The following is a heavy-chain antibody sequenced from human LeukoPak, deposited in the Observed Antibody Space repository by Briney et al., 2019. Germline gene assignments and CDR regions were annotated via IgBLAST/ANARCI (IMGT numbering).Heavy chain of an antibody. D-gene: IGHD3-22*01. CDR3: AKDLTMIVVEGSY. CDR1: GFTFGNFA. J-gene: IGHJ4*02. CDR2: ISGSGSST. Sequence: GGSLRLSCVASGFTFGNFATSWVRQAPGKGLEWVSSISGSGSSTYYISSVRGRFTISRDNSKNTLYLQMNSLRAEDTAVYYCAKDLTMIVVEGSYWGQGTLVTVSS. V-gene: IGHV3-23*01.